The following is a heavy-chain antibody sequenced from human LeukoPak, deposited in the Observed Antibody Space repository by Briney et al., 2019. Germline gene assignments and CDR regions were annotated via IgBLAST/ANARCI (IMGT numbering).Heavy chain of an antibody. CDR3: ARGEGIAAAGRVSRPSYYSGMDV. V-gene: IGHV4-34*01. CDR1: GGSFCGYY. Sequence: SETLSLTCALSGGSFCGYYWRWIRQPPGKGLEWIGEINHSGSTNYNPSLKSRVTISVDTSKNQFSLKLSSGTAADTAVYYCARGEGIAAAGRVSRPSYYSGMDVWGQGTTVTVSS. J-gene: IGHJ6*02. D-gene: IGHD6-13*01. CDR2: INHSGST.